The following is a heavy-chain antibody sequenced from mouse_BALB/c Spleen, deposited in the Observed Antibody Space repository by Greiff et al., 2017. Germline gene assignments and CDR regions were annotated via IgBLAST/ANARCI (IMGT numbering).Heavy chain of an antibody. CDR1: GYTFTSYW. J-gene: IGHJ4*01. CDR2: INPSTGYT. V-gene: IGHV1-7*01. Sequence: QVQLQQSGAELAKPGASVKMSCKASGYTFTSYWMHWVKQRPGQGLEWIGYINPSTGYTEYNQKFKDKATLTADKSSSTAYMQLSSLTSEDSAVYYCTRGRDYDGNAMDYWGQGTSVTVSS. D-gene: IGHD2-4*01. CDR3: TRGRDYDGNAMDY.